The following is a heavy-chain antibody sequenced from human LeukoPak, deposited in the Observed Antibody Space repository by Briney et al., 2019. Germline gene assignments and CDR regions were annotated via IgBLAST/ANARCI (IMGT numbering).Heavy chain of an antibody. CDR2: VSIISSYI. D-gene: IGHD3-10*02. CDR3: AELGITMIGGV. CDR1: GITFSRYS. J-gene: IGHJ6*04. Sequence: GGSLRLSCAASGITFSRYSMNWVRQAPGKGLEWVSSVSIISSYIYYADSVKGRFTISRDNAKNSLYLQMDSLGAEDTAVYYCAELGITMIGGVWGKGTTVTISS. V-gene: IGHV3-21*01.